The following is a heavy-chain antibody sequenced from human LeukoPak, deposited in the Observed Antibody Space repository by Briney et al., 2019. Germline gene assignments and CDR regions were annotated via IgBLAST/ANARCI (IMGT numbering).Heavy chain of an antibody. D-gene: IGHD2-15*01. J-gene: IGHJ4*02. V-gene: IGHV4-59*01. CDR2: IYYSGST. Sequence: KPSETLSLTCTVSGGSISSYYWSWIRPPPGKGLEWIGYIYYSGSTNYNPSLKSRVAISVDTSKNQFSLKLSSVTAADTAVYYCARVSWYCSGGSCYSGYFDYWGQGTLVTVSS. CDR1: GGSISSYY. CDR3: ARVSWYCSGGSCYSGYFDY.